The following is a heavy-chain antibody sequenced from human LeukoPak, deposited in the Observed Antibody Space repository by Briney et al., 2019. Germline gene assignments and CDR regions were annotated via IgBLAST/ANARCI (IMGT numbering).Heavy chain of an antibody. CDR2: ISISRENT. V-gene: IGHV3-23*01. Sequence: GGSPRLSCVASGFTFSSYAMSWVRQAPGRGVEWVSAISISRENTYYADSLKGRFPISKDTSRNTLYLQMHSLRAEDTAVYYCATLISTSSSRFSDYWGQGTLVTVSS. J-gene: IGHJ4*02. CDR1: GFTFSSYA. CDR3: ATLISTSSSRFSDY. D-gene: IGHD3-3*02.